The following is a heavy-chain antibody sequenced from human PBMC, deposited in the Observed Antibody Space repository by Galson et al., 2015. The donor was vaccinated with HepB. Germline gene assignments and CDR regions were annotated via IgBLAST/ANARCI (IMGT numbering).Heavy chain of an antibody. D-gene: IGHD2/OR15-2a*01. CDR3: VRDWTGTDCKTATCISN. V-gene: IGHV3-23*05. CDR2: ISDHTT. Sequence: SLRLSCAASGFTFHIYAMTWVRQVPGKGLEWVSTISDHTTSYRDSVNGRFTISRDNSKNTVDLQMNSLRADDTAIYYCVRDWTGTDCKTATCISNWGQGTLVTVSS. J-gene: IGHJ4*02. CDR1: GFTFHIYA.